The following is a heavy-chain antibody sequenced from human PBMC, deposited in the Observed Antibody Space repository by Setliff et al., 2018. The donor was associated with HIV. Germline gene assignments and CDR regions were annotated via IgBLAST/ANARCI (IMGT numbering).Heavy chain of an antibody. D-gene: IGHD6-19*01. CDR2: INPKNAGI. J-gene: IGHJ6*03. CDR3: ARRFHETSGTDMDV. CDR1: GFTFSDYY. V-gene: IGHV1-2*02. Sequence: ASVKVSCKASGFTFSDYYMHWVRQAPGQGLEWMGWINPKNAGIIVPQRFQGRVTMTRDTAISTVYMGLNRLTSDDTAIYYCARRFHETSGTDMDVWGKGTTVTVSS.